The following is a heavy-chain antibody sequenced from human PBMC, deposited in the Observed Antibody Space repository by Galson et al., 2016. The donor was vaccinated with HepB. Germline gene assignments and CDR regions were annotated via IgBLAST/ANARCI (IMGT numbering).Heavy chain of an antibody. V-gene: IGHV3-48*02. Sequence: SLRLSCAASGFTFSSYSMNWVRQAPGKGLEWVSSITSSSTTIYYADSVKGRFTISRDNAKNSLYLQMNSLTDEDTAVYYCAKGVNGSYFPHRVDGYDIWGQGTMVTVSS. CDR3: AKGVNGSYFPHRVDGYDI. CDR2: ITSSSTTI. CDR1: GFTFSSYS. J-gene: IGHJ3*02. D-gene: IGHD1-26*01.